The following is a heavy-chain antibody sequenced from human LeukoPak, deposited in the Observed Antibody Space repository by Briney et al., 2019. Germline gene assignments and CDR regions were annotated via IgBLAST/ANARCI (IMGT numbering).Heavy chain of an antibody. CDR2: IHSSGNYI. CDR3: AREWNSRATFDY. Sequence: PGGSLRLSCRASASGDDFSSHSMNWVRQAPGKELEWISYIHSSGNYIFDAASVKGRFTVSRDNARNSLYLQMNSLRVEDTAMYYCAREWNSRATFDYWGQGTLVTVSS. D-gene: IGHD1-1*01. J-gene: IGHJ4*02. V-gene: IGHV3-21*05. CDR1: ASGDDFSSHS.